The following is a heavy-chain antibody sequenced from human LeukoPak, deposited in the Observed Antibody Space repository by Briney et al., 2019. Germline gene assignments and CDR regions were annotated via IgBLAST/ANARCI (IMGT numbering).Heavy chain of an antibody. D-gene: IGHD3-9*01. CDR3: AKCILTGYYRGFGAFDI. CDR1: GFTFNSYN. Sequence: GGSLRLSCAASGFTFNSYNMTWVRQAPGKGLEWVSYISSSSSTIYYADSVKGRFTISGDSAKTSLFLQMNSLRDEDTAVYYCAKCILTGYYRGFGAFDIWGQGTMVTVSS. CDR2: ISSSSSTI. J-gene: IGHJ3*02. V-gene: IGHV3-48*02.